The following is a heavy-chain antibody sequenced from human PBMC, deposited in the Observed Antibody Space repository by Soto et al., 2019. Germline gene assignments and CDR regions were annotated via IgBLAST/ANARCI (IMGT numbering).Heavy chain of an antibody. CDR1: GYTFTSYY. CDR2: INPSGGST. CDR3: ARRGAEWFSRYYYMDV. Sequence: ASVKVSCKASGYTFTSYYMHWVRQAPGQGLEWMGIINPSGGSTSYAQKFQGRVTMTRDTSTSTVYMELSSLRSEDTAVYYCARRGAEWFSRYYYMDVWGKGTTVTVSS. J-gene: IGHJ6*03. D-gene: IGHD3-3*01. V-gene: IGHV1-46*03.